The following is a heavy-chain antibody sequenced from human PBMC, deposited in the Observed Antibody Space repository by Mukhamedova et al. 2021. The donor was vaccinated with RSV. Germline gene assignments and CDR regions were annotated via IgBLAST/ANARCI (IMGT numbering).Heavy chain of an antibody. V-gene: IGHV3-23*05. CDR2: SSGINA. D-gene: IGHD6-25*01. CDR3: AKAAGAVTPYYYYYYMDV. Sequence: SSGINAEYMGSVKGRFTISRDNSKNTLYLQMNSLRAEDTAVYYCAKAAGAVTPYYYYYYMDVWGKGTTVTVSS. J-gene: IGHJ6*03.